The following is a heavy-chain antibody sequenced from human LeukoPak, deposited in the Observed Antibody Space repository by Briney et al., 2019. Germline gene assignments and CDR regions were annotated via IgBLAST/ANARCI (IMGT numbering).Heavy chain of an antibody. J-gene: IGHJ6*03. CDR3: ARDLGSIGSYYYYMDV. CDR2: TYTSGST. CDR1: GGSISSYY. V-gene: IGHV4-4*07. D-gene: IGHD2-15*01. Sequence: PSETLSLTCTVSGGSISSYYWSWIRQPAENGLECIGRTYTSGSTNYNPSLKSRVTMSVDTSKNQFSLKLSSVTAADTAVYYCARDLGSIGSYYYYMDVWGKGTTVTVSS.